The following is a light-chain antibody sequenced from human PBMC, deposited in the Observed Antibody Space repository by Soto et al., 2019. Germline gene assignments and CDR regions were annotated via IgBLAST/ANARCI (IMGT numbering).Light chain of an antibody. CDR3: QQYNNYPWT. CDR2: DGT. J-gene: IGKJ1*01. V-gene: IGKV1-5*01. Sequence: DIQMTQSPSTLSASVGDRVTITCRASQSINYWLAWYQQKPGKAPNLLIFDGTILESGVPSRFSGSKSGTEFTLTISSLQPDDFATYYCQQYNNYPWTFGQGTKLEIK. CDR1: QSINYW.